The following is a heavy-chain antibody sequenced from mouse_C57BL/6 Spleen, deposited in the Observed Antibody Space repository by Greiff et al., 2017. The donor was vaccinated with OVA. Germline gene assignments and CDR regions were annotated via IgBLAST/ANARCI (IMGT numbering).Heavy chain of an antibody. D-gene: IGHD3-3*01. CDR3: ARKRDPYWDFDG. CDR1: GFSLTSYG. J-gene: IGHJ1*03. CDR2: IWSGGST. Sequence: QVQLKQSGPGLVQPSQSLSITCTVSGFSLTSYGVHWVRPSPGKGLEWLGVIWSGGSTDYNAAFISRLCISKDNSTSQVFFKRNSLQAEDTAIYCCARKRDPYWDFDGWGTGTTVTVSP. V-gene: IGHV2-2*01.